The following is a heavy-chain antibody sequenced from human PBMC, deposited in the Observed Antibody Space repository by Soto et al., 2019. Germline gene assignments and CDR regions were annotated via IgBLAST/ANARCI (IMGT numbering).Heavy chain of an antibody. CDR3: ARGSIVASIHDAFEI. CDR1: GYPFTSYG. D-gene: IGHD5-12*01. J-gene: IGHJ3*02. Sequence: QGQLLQSGDEVKTPGASVRVSCRASGYPFTSYGISWVRQAPGQGLEWVAWISAYNGKRDTAEKFQGRVTMTLDTSTDTAHMELGDLTSADTAVYYCARGSIVASIHDAFEIWGQGTKVTVSS. V-gene: IGHV1-18*01. CDR2: ISAYNGKR.